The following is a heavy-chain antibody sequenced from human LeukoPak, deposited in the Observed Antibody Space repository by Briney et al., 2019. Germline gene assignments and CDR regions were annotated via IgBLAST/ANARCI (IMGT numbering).Heavy chain of an antibody. CDR2: ISPSGGST. CDR3: ARGDIVVVPAAMNWFDP. CDR1: GYTFTSYY. J-gene: IGHJ5*02. Sequence: ASVKVSCKASGYTFTSYYMHWVRQAPGQGLEWMGIISPSGGSTSYAQKFQGRVTMTRDTSTSTVYMELSSLRSEDTAVYYCARGDIVVVPAAMNWFDPWGQGTLVTVSS. V-gene: IGHV1-46*01. D-gene: IGHD2-2*01.